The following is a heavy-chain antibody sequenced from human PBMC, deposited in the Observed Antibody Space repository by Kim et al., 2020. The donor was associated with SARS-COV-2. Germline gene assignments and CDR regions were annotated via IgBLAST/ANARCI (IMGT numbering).Heavy chain of an antibody. CDR3: TTLLRYFDWLAVKYYYYGMDV. D-gene: IGHD3-9*01. Sequence: GGSLRLSCAASGFTFSNAWMSWVRQAPGKGLEWVCRIKSKTDGGTTDYAAPVKGRFTISRDDSKNTLYLQMNSLKTEDTAVYYCTTLLRYFDWLAVKYYYYGMDVRGQGTTVTVSS. CDR2: IKSKTDGGTT. V-gene: IGHV3-15*01. J-gene: IGHJ6*02. CDR1: GFTFSNAW.